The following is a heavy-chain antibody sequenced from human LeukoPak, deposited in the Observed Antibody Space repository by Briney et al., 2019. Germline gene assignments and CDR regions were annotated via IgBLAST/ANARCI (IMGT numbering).Heavy chain of an antibody. CDR2: IYTDGDV. CDR1: GGSIRGYY. D-gene: IGHD4-17*01. Sequence: SETLSLTCSVSGGSIRGYYWSWIRQPAGKGLQWIGRIYTDGDVRYNPSLKSRVTMSVDTSKNQFSLKLSSVTAADTAVYYCARPQDYGDGAFDIWGQGTMVTVSS. V-gene: IGHV4-4*07. CDR3: ARPQDYGDGAFDI. J-gene: IGHJ3*02.